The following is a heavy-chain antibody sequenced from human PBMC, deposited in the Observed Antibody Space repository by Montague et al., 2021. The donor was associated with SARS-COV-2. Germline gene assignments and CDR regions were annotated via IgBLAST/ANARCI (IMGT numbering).Heavy chain of an antibody. J-gene: IGHJ5*01. CDR3: AREQVMWWFDS. D-gene: IGHD2-21*01. CDR2: IYITGAT. Sequence: TLSLTCTVSGDSISSGRYHWSWVRQPAGKGLEFIGRIYITGATNYNPSLKSRVAISVDTSKNQFSLKLTSVTAADTAVYHCAREQVMWWFDSWGQGTLATVSS. V-gene: IGHV4-61*02. CDR1: GDSISSGRYH.